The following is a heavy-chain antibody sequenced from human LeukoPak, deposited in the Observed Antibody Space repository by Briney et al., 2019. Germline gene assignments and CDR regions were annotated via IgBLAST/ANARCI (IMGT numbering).Heavy chain of an antibody. CDR3: ARDHNYAFDY. CDR2: IRGSGGTI. V-gene: IGHV3-48*03. Sequence: GGSLRLSGAASGFAFSSYEMNWVRQAPGKGLEWVSYIRGSGGTIFYADSVKGRFTISRDNAKNSLYLQMNSLRDEDTAVYYCARDHNYAFDYWGQGTLVTVSS. CDR1: GFAFSSYE. D-gene: IGHD5-24*01. J-gene: IGHJ4*02.